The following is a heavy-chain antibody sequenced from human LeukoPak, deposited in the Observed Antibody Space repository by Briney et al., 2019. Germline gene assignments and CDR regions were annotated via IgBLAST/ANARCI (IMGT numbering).Heavy chain of an antibody. CDR1: GFTFSSYS. V-gene: IGHV3-21*01. CDR2: ISSSSSYI. J-gene: IGHJ4*02. CDR3: ARDPRKKYGSGSYTLDY. D-gene: IGHD3-10*01. Sequence: QPGGSLRLSCAASGFTFSSYSMNWVRQAPGKGLEWVSSISSSSSYIYYADSVKGRFTISRDNAKNSLYLQMNSLRAEDTAVYYCARDPRKKYGSGSYTLDYWGQGTLVTVSS.